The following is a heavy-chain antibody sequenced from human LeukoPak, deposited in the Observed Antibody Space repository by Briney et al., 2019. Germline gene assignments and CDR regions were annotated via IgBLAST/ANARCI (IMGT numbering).Heavy chain of an antibody. CDR2: IYYSGST. CDR1: GGSFSGYY. J-gene: IGHJ4*02. Sequence: SETLSLTCAVYGGSFSGYYWSWIRQPPGKGLEWIGSIYYSGSTYYNPSLKSRVTISVDTSKNQFSLKLSSVTAADTAVYYCASHAADTAMDPVDYWGQGTLVTVSS. V-gene: IGHV4-34*01. CDR3: ASHAADTAMDPVDY. D-gene: IGHD5-18*01.